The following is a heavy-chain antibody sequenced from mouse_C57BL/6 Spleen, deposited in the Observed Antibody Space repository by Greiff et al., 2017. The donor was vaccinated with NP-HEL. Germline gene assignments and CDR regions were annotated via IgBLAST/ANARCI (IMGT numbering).Heavy chain of an antibody. Sequence: VQLQQSGAELVRPGDSVKLSCTASGFNIKDYYMHWVKQRPEQGLEWIGRIDPEDGDTEYAPQFQGKATMTADTSSNQAYLQLSSLPSEDTAVYYCTPYDYDGAGLDYWGQGTLVTVSA. CDR2: IDPEDGDT. V-gene: IGHV14-1*01. CDR3: TPYDYDGAGLDY. CDR1: GFNIKDYY. J-gene: IGHJ3*01. D-gene: IGHD2-4*01.